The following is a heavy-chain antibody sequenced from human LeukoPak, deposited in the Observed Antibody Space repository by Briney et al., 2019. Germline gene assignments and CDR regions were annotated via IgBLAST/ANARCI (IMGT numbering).Heavy chain of an antibody. D-gene: IGHD6-19*01. Sequence: GGSLRLSCAASGITFSSYATSWVRQAPGKGLEWVSVIRDSGGSTNYADSVKGRFTISRDNSKNTLYLQMYSLRAEDTAIYYCAKGGSGWAYYFDYWGQGTLVTVSS. CDR3: AKGGSGWAYYFDY. CDR2: IRDSGGST. J-gene: IGHJ4*02. V-gene: IGHV3-23*01. CDR1: GITFSSYA.